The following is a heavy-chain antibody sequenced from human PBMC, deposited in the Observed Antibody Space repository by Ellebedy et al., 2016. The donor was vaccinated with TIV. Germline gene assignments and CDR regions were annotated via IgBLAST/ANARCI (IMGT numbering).Heavy chain of an antibody. CDR2: VGGGDDRT. Sequence: PGGSLRLSCEAPGFTAFNFAMSWVRQAPGMGLEWVSAVGGGDDRTFYADAVKGRFTISRDNSKNTVTLQMQSLRAEDTALYYCAKGHTASFFYLFDSWGQGTLVTVSS. D-gene: IGHD2-2*01. V-gene: IGHV3-23*01. J-gene: IGHJ5*01. CDR3: AKGHTASFFYLFDS. CDR1: GFTAFNFA.